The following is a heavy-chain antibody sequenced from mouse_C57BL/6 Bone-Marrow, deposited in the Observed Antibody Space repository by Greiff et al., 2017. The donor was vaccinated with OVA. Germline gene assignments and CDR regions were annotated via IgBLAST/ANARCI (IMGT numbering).Heavy chain of an antibody. CDR3: TRENLGRDY. Sequence: VQLQQSGAELVRPGASVTLSCKASGYPFTDSEMHWVQQTPVHGLEWIGAIDPETGGTAYNQKFKGKAILTADKSSSTAYMELRSLTSEDSAVYYCTRENLGRDYWGQGTTLTVSS. J-gene: IGHJ2*01. CDR1: GYPFTDSE. V-gene: IGHV1-15*01. CDR2: IDPETGGT. D-gene: IGHD4-1*01.